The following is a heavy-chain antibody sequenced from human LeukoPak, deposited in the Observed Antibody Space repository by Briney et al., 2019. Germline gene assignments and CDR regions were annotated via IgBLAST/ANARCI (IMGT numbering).Heavy chain of an antibody. CDR1: GGSISSYY. J-gene: IGHJ2*01. CDR2: IYYSGST. D-gene: IGHD2-8*01. CDR3: ARQYCANGVCRYFDL. Sequence: PSETLFLTCTVSGGSISSYYWSWIRQPPGKGLEWIGYIYYSGSTSYNPSLKSRLTMSVETSKNQFSLKLSSVTAADTAVYYCARQYCANGVCRYFDLWGRGTLVTVSS. V-gene: IGHV4-59*01.